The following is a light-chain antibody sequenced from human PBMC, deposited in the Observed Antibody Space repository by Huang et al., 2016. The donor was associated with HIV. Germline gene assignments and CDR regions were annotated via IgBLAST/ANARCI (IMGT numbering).Light chain of an antibody. Sequence: DIQMTQSPSSLSASVGDRVPITCQASQDMSNYLNWYQQKPGKAPKLLIYYASKLETGVSSRFSGSGSGTDFTFTISSLQPEDIATYYCQHYDNLRTFGQGTKVEIK. CDR1: QDMSNY. CDR2: YAS. CDR3: QHYDNLRT. J-gene: IGKJ1*01. V-gene: IGKV1-33*01.